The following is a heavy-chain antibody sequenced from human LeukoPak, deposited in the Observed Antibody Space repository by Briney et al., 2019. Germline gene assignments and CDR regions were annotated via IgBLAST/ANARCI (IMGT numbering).Heavy chain of an antibody. J-gene: IGHJ6*02. D-gene: IGHD2-15*01. CDR1: GFTFSSYG. Sequence: GGSLGLSCAASGFTFSSYGMHWVRQAPGKGLEWVAVIWYDGSNKYYADSVKGRFTISRDNSKNTLYLQMNSLRAEDTAVYYCARDLGSYYYYGMDVWGQGTTVTVSS. V-gene: IGHV3-33*01. CDR3: ARDLGSYYYYGMDV. CDR2: IWYDGSNK.